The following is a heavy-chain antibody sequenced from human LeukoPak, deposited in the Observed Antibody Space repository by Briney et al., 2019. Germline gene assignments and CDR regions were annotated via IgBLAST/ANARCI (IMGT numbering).Heavy chain of an antibody. J-gene: IGHJ4*02. Sequence: PGGSLRLSCAASGFTVSSKYMSWVRQAPGKGLEWVSIIYSGGNTYYADSVKGRSTISRDNSKNTLYLQMNSLRVEDTAVYYCARGGSYSCLDYWGQGTLVTVSS. V-gene: IGHV3-66*01. CDR3: ARGGSYSCLDY. CDR2: IYSGGNT. D-gene: IGHD3-10*01. CDR1: GFTVSSKY.